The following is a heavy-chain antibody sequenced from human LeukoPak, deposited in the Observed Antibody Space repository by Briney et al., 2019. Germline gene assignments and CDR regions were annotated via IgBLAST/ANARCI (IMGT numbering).Heavy chain of an antibody. CDR2: ISYDGSNK. CDR1: GYTFSGSY. Sequence: SCKASGYTFSGSYIHWVRQAPGKGLEWVAVISYDGSNKYYADSVKGRFTISRDNSKNTLYLQMNSLRAEDTAVYYCAKDSRRGALGSYFDYWGQGTLVTVSS. J-gene: IGHJ4*02. V-gene: IGHV3-30*18. D-gene: IGHD1-26*01. CDR3: AKDSRRGALGSYFDY.